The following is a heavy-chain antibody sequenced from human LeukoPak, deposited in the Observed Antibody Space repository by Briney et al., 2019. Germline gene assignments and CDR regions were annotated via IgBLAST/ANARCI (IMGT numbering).Heavy chain of an antibody. CDR3: ARGDGGYYYGMDV. Sequence: GGSPRLSCAASGFTFNRYEMNWVRQAPGKGLEWVSYISGSGSTIYYADSVKGRFTISRDNAKNSLYLQMNSLRAEDTAVYYCARGDGGYYYGMDVWGRGTTVTVSS. CDR2: ISGSGSTI. D-gene: IGHD5-24*01. J-gene: IGHJ6*02. V-gene: IGHV3-48*03. CDR1: GFTFNRYE.